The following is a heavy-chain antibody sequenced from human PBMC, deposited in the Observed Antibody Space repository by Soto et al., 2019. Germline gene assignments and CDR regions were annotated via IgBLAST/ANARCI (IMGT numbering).Heavy chain of an antibody. J-gene: IGHJ6*02. CDR1: GFTFSSYG. Sequence: QVQLVESGGGVVQPGRSLRLSCAASGFTFSSYGMHWVRQATGKGLEWVAVIWYDGSNKYYADSVKGRFTISRDNSKNTLYLQMNSLRAEDTAVYYCAREGSSSWYVYNYYGMDVWGQGTTVTVSS. V-gene: IGHV3-33*01. CDR3: AREGSSSWYVYNYYGMDV. CDR2: IWYDGSNK. D-gene: IGHD6-13*01.